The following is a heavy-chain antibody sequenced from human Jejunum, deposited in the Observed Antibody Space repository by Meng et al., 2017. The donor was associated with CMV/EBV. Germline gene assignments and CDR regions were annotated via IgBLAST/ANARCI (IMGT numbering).Heavy chain of an antibody. CDR2: ISSSGSTI. CDR3: AREYCSSTSCYGYYGMDV. V-gene: IGHV3-11*04. J-gene: IGHJ6*02. Sequence: FSDYEMNWVRQAPGKGLEWVPYISSSGSTIYYADSVKGRFTISRDNAKNSLYLQMNSLRAEDTAVYYCAREYCSSTSCYGYYGMDVWGQGTTVTVSS. CDR1: FSDYE. D-gene: IGHD2-2*01.